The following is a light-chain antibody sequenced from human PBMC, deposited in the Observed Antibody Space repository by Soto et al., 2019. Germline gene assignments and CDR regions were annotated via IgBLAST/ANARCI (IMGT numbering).Light chain of an antibody. J-gene: IGKJ4*01. CDR2: TVS. V-gene: IGKV2-40*01. Sequence: DIVITQTPLSLPFTPRNPASISCWSSQSLLDSDDGNTYLDWYLQKPGQSPQLLIYTVSYRASGVPDRFSGSGSGTDFTLKISRVEAEDVGVYYCMQRIEFPLTFGGGTKVDIK. CDR1: QSLLDSDDGNTY. CDR3: MQRIEFPLT.